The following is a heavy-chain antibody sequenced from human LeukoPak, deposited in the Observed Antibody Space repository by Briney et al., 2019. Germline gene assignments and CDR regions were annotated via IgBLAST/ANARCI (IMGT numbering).Heavy chain of an antibody. CDR2: IYYSGST. D-gene: IGHD4-17*01. V-gene: IGHV4-59*01. Sequence: SETLSLTCTVSGGSISSYYWSWIRQPPGKGLEWIGYIYYSGSTNYNPSLKSRVTISVDTSKNQFSLKLSSVTAADTAVYYCARDHYGDYVGYYYYYMDVWGKGTTVTVSS. CDR3: ARDHYGDYVGYYYYYMDV. J-gene: IGHJ6*03. CDR1: GGSISSYY.